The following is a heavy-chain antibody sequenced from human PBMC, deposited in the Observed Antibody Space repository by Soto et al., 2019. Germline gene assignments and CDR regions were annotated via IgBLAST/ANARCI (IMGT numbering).Heavy chain of an antibody. J-gene: IGHJ6*02. D-gene: IGHD6-19*01. CDR1: VYSFTSYW. CDR2: IYPGDSDT. V-gene: IGHV5-51*01. Sequence: GESLKISCQGSVYSFTSYWIGWVRQMPGKGLEWMGIIYPGDSDTRYSPSFQGQVTISADKSISTAYLQWSSLKASDTAMYYCARYSSGWYLNYYGMDVWGQGTTVTVSS. CDR3: ARYSSGWYLNYYGMDV.